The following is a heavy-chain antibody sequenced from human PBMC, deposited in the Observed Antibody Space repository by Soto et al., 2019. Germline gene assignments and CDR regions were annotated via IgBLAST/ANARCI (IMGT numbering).Heavy chain of an antibody. Sequence: QVQLVQSGAEVKKPGSSVKVSCKASGGIFSTYAISWLRQAPGQGLEWMGGIIPIFGTPHYAQRFQGRVTITADEATSTAYMELSRLRSEHTAVYYCARDRDDYGSGNYYNRIDFWGQGTLVTVSS. J-gene: IGHJ4*02. CDR3: ARDRDDYGSGNYYNRIDF. CDR2: IIPIFGTP. CDR1: GGIFSTYA. V-gene: IGHV1-69*01. D-gene: IGHD3-10*01.